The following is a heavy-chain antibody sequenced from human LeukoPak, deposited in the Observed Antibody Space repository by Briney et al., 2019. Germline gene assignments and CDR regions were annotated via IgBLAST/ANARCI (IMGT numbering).Heavy chain of an antibody. Sequence: SVKVSCKASEGTFSSYAISWVRQAPGQGLEWMGGIIPIFGTANYAQKFQGRVTITTDESTSTAYMELSSLRSEDTAVYYCARRRLAVAGNNWFDPWGQGTLVTVSS. D-gene: IGHD6-19*01. CDR1: EGTFSSYA. V-gene: IGHV1-69*05. J-gene: IGHJ5*02. CDR3: ARRRLAVAGNNWFDP. CDR2: IIPIFGTA.